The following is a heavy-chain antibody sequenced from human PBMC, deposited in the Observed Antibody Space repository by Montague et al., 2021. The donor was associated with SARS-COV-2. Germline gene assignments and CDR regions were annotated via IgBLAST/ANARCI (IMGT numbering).Heavy chain of an antibody. Sequence: SETLSLTCAVSGGSISSYYWSWIRQPAGKGLEWIGRIYTSGTTNYNPSRKSRVTMSVDTSKNQFSLKLSSGTAADTAVYYCAGGSGIINFYNSGMDVWGQGTTVTVSS. CDR3: AGGSGIINFYNSGMDV. CDR1: GGSISSYY. CDR2: IYTSGTT. V-gene: IGHV4-4*07. J-gene: IGHJ6*02. D-gene: IGHD3-10*01.